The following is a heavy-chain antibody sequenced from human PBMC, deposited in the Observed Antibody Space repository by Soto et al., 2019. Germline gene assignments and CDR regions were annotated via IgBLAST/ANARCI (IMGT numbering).Heavy chain of an antibody. CDR2: ISSSGGST. J-gene: IGHJ5*02. CDR3: AKDNTYSSGWPRGWFDP. CDR1: GFTFSSYA. V-gene: IGHV3-23*01. Sequence: GALRLSCAASGFTFSSYAMSWVRQAPGKGLEWVSAISSSGGSTYYADSVKGRFTISRDNSKNTLYLQMNSLRAEDTAVYYCAKDNTYSSGWPRGWFDPWGQGTLVTVSS. D-gene: IGHD6-19*01.